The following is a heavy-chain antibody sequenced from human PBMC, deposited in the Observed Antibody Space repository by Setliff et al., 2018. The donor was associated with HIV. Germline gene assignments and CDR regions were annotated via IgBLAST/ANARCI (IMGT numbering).Heavy chain of an antibody. Sequence: GESLKISCVVSGFTFSNYWMSWVRQAPGKGLQWVASIKPDGSDKHYVDPVKGRFTISRDNAENSLYLRMNSLRVEDTAVYYCARHEGEYSYGYYRWFDPWSQGTLVTVSS. CDR2: IKPDGSDK. CDR3: ARHEGEYSYGYYRWFDP. D-gene: IGHD5-18*01. CDR1: GFTFSNYW. V-gene: IGHV3-7*03. J-gene: IGHJ5*02.